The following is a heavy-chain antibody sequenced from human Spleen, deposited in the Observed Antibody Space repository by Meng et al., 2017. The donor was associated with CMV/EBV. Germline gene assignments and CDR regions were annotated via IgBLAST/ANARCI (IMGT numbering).Heavy chain of an antibody. CDR3: ARTYYYGSGNYEMDV. CDR1: GFTFSDYY. CDR2: ISSSGSII. D-gene: IGHD3-10*01. Sequence: GESLKISCAASGFTFSDYYMSWIRQAPGKGLEWVSYISSSGSIIYYADSVKGRFTISRDNAKNSLYVQMNSLRAEDTAVYYCARTYYYGSGNYEMDVWGQGTTVTVSS. V-gene: IGHV3-11*04. J-gene: IGHJ6*02.